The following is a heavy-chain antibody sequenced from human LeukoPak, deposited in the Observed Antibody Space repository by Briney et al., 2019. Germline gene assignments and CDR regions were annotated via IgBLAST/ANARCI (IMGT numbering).Heavy chain of an antibody. V-gene: IGHV3-20*04. CDR2: INWNSGCT. CDR3: ARNRVAYYDSSGYPPYFDY. J-gene: IGHJ4*02. Sequence: GGSLRHSCALSGFTSVEYGMCWVLKAPGKGLGWDSGINWNSGCTGYADSVKGRFTISRNNAKNSLYLQMNRLRAEDTALYYCARNRVAYYDSSGYPPYFDYWGQGTLVTVSS. D-gene: IGHD3-22*01. CDR1: GFTSVEYG.